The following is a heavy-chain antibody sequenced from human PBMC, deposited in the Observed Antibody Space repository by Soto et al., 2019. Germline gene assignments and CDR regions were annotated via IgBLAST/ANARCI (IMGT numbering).Heavy chain of an antibody. J-gene: IGHJ6*02. CDR1: GDSVSSNSAA. Sequence: SQTLSLTCAISGDSVSSNSAAWNWIRQSPSRGLEWLGRTYYRSKWYNDYAVSVKSRITISPDTSKNQFSLQLNSVTPEDTAVYYCARWYRSRKGDYHYDGMAVRGQRSTVTVAS. D-gene: IGHD6-13*01. CDR3: ARWYRSRKGDYHYDGMAV. V-gene: IGHV6-1*01. CDR2: TYYRSKWYN.